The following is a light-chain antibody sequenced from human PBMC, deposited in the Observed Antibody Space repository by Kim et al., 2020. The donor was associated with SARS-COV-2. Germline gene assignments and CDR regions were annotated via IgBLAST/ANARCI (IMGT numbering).Light chain of an antibody. CDR2: YDT. J-gene: IGLJ3*02. CDR3: QVWDRSTNRV. V-gene: IGLV3-21*04. CDR1: NIGSKS. Sequence: SYELTQPPSLSVAPGKTARITCGGDNIGSKSVHWYQQKPGQAPVVVIFYDTGRPSGVPERFSGSNSGDTATLTISWVEAGDEADYYCQVWDRSTNRVFGGGTQLTV.